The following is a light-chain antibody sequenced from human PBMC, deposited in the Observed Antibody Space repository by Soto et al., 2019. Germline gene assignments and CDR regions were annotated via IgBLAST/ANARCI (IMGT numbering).Light chain of an antibody. Sequence: AIQLTQSPSSLSASVGDRVTITCRASQGIRSALGWYQQKPGKVPKLLIYAASTLQSGVPSRFSGSGSGTDFTLTISSLQPEDFATYYCQQLNTYPLTFGQGTRLENK. V-gene: IGKV1-13*02. CDR3: QQLNTYPLT. J-gene: IGKJ5*01. CDR2: AAS. CDR1: QGIRSA.